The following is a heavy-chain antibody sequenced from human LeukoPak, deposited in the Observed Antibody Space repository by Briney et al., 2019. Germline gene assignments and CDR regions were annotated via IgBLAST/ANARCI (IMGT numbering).Heavy chain of an antibody. CDR3: ARAGRPKSGYSYGNYYYYGMDV. Sequence: GASVKVSCKASGYTFTGYGISWVRQAPGQGLEWMGWISAYNGNTNYAQKFQGRVTITADESTSTAYMELSSLRSEDTAVYYCARAGRPKSGYSYGNYYYYGMDVWGQGTTVTVSS. V-gene: IGHV1-18*01. J-gene: IGHJ6*02. CDR2: ISAYNGNT. CDR1: GYTFTGYG. D-gene: IGHD5-18*01.